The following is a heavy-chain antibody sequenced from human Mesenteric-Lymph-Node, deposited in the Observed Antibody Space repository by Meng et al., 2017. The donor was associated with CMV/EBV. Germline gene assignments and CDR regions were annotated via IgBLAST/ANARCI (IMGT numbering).Heavy chain of an antibody. CDR2: IYSGGST. Sequence: GGSLRLSCAASGFTFANYAMNWVRQAPGKGLEWVSVIYSGGSTYYADSVKGRFTISRDNSKNTLYLQMNSLRAEDTAVYYCARQYSSGWYEGLDYWGQGTLVTVSS. J-gene: IGHJ4*02. V-gene: IGHV3-53*01. D-gene: IGHD6-19*01. CDR1: GFTFANYA. CDR3: ARQYSSGWYEGLDY.